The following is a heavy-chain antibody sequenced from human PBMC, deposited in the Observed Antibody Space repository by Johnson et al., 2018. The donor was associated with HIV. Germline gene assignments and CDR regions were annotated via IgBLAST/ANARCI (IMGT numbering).Heavy chain of an antibody. CDR1: GFTFGSYG. V-gene: IGHV3-30*02. D-gene: IGHD3-3*01. Sequence: QVQLVESGGGVAQTGGSLRLSCAASGFTFGSYGMHWVRQAPGKGLEWVAFIRYDGSSKYYADSVKGRFTISRDNSRNTLYLQMNSLRAEDTAVYHCARDQAIFGVFRASDAFDIWGQGTMVTVSS. CDR3: ARDQAIFGVFRASDAFDI. CDR2: IRYDGSSK. J-gene: IGHJ3*02.